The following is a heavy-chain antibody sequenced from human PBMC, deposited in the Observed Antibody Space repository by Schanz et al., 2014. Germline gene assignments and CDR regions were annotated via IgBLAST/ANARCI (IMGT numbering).Heavy chain of an antibody. J-gene: IGHJ4*02. CDR3: AREKPVDMGTTFDL. CDR2: ISYDGGNK. D-gene: IGHD1-7*01. V-gene: IGHV3-30*03. CDR1: GFIFPSYA. Sequence: HVQLVESGGRVVQPGRSLRLSCTASGFIFPSYAMHWVRQAPGKGLEWVALISYDGGNKYYADSVKGRFTISRDNSKNTAYLQLNSLRVEDRAVYYCAREKPVDMGTTFDLWGQGTLVTVSS.